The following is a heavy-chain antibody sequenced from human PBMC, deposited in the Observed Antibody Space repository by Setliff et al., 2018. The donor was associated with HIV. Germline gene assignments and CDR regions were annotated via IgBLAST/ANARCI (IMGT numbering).Heavy chain of an antibody. Sequence: ETLSLTCTVSGGSISSNNYYWGWIRQPPGKGLEWIGSINYSGSTYQNPSLKSRVTISVDTSKNQYSLKLSSVTAADTAVYYCARLAASIAARRRFDYWGQGTLVTVSS. J-gene: IGHJ4*02. CDR3: ARLAASIAARRRFDY. D-gene: IGHD6-6*01. CDR1: GGSISSNNYY. V-gene: IGHV4-39*01. CDR2: INYSGST.